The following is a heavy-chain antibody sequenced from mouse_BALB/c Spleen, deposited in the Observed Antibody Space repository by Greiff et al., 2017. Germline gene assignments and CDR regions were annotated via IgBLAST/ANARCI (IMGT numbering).Heavy chain of an antibody. Sequence: VQLQQSGAELAKPGASVKMSCKASGYTFTSYWMHWVKQRPGQGLEWIGYINPSTGYTEYNQKFKDKATLTADKSSSTAYMQLSSLTPEDSAVYYCARSGEENYYCDYWGQGTTLTVSS. CDR3: ARSGEENYYCDY. V-gene: IGHV1-7*01. J-gene: IGHJ2*01. CDR2: INPSTGYT. CDR1: GYTFTSYW.